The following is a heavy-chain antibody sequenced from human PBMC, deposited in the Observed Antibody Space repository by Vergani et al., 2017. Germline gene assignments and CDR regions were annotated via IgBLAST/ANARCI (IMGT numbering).Heavy chain of an antibody. CDR1: GYTFTNYA. Sequence: QVQLVQSGSELKKPGASVKVSCKASGYTFTNYAMNWVRQAPGRGLEWVGWIDTNTGSPTYAQGFTGRFVFSLDTSVSTAFLQISSLKAEDTAFYYCARVAGLXWFGEEAYWYFDLWGRGTLVTVSS. CDR3: ARVAGLXWFGEEAYWYFDL. J-gene: IGHJ2*01. CDR2: IDTNTGSP. D-gene: IGHD3-10*01. V-gene: IGHV7-4-1*02.